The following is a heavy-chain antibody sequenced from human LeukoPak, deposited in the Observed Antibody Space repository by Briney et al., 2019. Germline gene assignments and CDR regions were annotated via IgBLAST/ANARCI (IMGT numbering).Heavy chain of an antibody. CDR3: AKGPKQQLVGSRGHYFDY. D-gene: IGHD6-13*01. CDR2: ISGSGGST. J-gene: IGHJ4*02. Sequence: PGGSLRLSCAASGFTFSSYGMSWVRQAPGKGLEWVSAISGSGGSTYYADSVKGRFTMSRDNSKNTLYLQLNSLRAEDTAVYYCAKGPKQQLVGSRGHYFDYWGQGTLVTVSS. CDR1: GFTFSSYG. V-gene: IGHV3-23*01.